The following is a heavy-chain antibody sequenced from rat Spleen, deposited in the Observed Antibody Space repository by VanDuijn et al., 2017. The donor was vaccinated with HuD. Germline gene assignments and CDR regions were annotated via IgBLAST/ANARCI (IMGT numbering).Heavy chain of an antibody. Sequence: EVQLVESGGGLVQPGRSMKLSCAASGFTFSNYDMAWVRQAPTKGLEWVAYISYDGSSTYYRDSVKGRFTISRDNAKSTLYLQMDSLRSEDTATYYCSTAGSFTDYYFAGGFDYWGQGVMVTVSS. D-gene: IGHD1-6*01. CDR1: GFTFSNYD. CDR3: STAGSFTDYYFAGGFDY. V-gene: IGHV5-20*01. J-gene: IGHJ2*01. CDR2: ISYDGSST.